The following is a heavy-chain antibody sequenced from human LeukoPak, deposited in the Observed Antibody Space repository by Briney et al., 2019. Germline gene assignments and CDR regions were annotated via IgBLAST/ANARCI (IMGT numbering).Heavy chain of an antibody. Sequence: SVKVSCKASGYTFTGYYMHWVRQAPGQGLEWMGRIIPILGIANCAQKFQGRVTITADKSTSTAYMELSSLRSEDTAVYYCARDPSGRYFDWLLAPTFDYWGQGTLVTVSS. CDR1: GYTFTGYY. CDR2: IIPILGIA. J-gene: IGHJ4*02. V-gene: IGHV1-69*04. CDR3: ARDPSGRYFDWLLAPTFDY. D-gene: IGHD3-9*01.